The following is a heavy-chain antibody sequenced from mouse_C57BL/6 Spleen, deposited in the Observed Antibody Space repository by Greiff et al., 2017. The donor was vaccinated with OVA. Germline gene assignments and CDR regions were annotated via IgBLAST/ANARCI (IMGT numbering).Heavy chain of an antibody. CDR3: ARHYYGSSYEYYAMDY. D-gene: IGHD1-1*01. J-gene: IGHJ4*01. Sequence: DVKLVESGGDLVKPGGSLKLSCAASGFTFSSYGMSWVRQTPDKRLEWVATISSGGSYTYYPDSVKGRFTISRDNAKNTLYLQMSSLKSEDTAMYYCARHYYGSSYEYYAMDYWGQGTSVTVSS. V-gene: IGHV5-6*02. CDR2: ISSGGSYT. CDR1: GFTFSSYG.